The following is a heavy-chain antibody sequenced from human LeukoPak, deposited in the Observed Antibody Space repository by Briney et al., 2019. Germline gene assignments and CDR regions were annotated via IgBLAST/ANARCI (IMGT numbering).Heavy chain of an antibody. CDR3: ARDGTGSNSGWYIH. CDR1: GFSFSTYD. Sequence: GGSLRLSCAASGFSFSTYDMTWVRQAPGKGLEWVSAVTSNVGSTYYADSVKGRFTISRDNSKNTLYLQMNSVRAEDTAVYYCARDGTGSNSGWYIHWGQGALVTVSS. J-gene: IGHJ4*02. V-gene: IGHV3-23*01. CDR2: VTSNVGST. D-gene: IGHD6-19*01.